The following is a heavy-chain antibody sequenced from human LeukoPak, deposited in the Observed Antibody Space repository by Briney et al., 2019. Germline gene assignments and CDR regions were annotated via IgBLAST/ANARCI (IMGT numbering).Heavy chain of an antibody. D-gene: IGHD6-13*01. CDR2: IIPIFGTA. CDR3: ARDKGTSIAAAGYFDY. Sequence: GAPVKVSCKASGGTFSSYAISWVRQAPGQGLEWMGGIIPIFGTANYAQKFQGRVTITTDESTSTAYMELSSLRSEDTAVYYCARDKGTSIAAAGYFDYWGQGTLVTVSS. J-gene: IGHJ4*02. CDR1: GGTFSSYA. V-gene: IGHV1-69*05.